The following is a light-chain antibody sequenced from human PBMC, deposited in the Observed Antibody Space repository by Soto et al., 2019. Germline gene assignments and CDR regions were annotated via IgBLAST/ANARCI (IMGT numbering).Light chain of an antibody. V-gene: IGKV3-20*01. CDR3: QQYSSSPLT. CDR1: QRVNRYY. Sequence: ENVLTQSPGTLSLSPGERSTLSCSSSQRVNRYYLTWYQQKPGQAPRLLIYGTSNRATGIPDRFTGSGSGTDFTLTISRLEPEDFAVYYCQQYSSSPLTFGGGTKVDIK. CDR2: GTS. J-gene: IGKJ4*01.